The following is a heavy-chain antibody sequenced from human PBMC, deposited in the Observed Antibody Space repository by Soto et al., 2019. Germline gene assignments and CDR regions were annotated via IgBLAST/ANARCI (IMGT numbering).Heavy chain of an antibody. J-gene: IGHJ4*02. CDR2: IFHTGSA. CDR1: GGSITSKW. CDR3: ARHIAVSGTRGFDH. V-gene: IGHV4-4*02. Sequence: QVQLQESGPGLMKPSGTLSLTCAVSGGSITSKWWCWVRQPPGKGMERIAEIFHTGSANYNPSLTGRPTISMKNSRNHLDLNLNSVTAADTAVYYCARHIAVSGTRGFDHCGQGTLVTVSS. D-gene: IGHD2-21*01.